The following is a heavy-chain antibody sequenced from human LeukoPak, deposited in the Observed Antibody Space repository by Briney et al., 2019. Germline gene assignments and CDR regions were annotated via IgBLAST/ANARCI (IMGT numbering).Heavy chain of an antibody. CDR3: ARARKDSYGYSY. D-gene: IGHD5-18*01. CDR2: ISTSGRTI. V-gene: IGHV3-48*03. Sequence: GGSLRLSCAASGFIFNSYEMNWVRQAPGMGLEWVSYISTSGRTIHYADSVKGRFTISRDNAKNSLYLQMNSLRAEDTAVYYCARARKDSYGYSYWGQGTLVTVSS. J-gene: IGHJ4*02. CDR1: GFIFNSYE.